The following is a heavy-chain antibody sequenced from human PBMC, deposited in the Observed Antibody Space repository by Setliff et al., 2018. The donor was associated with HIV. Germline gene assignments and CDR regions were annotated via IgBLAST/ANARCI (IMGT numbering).Heavy chain of an antibody. J-gene: IGHJ4*02. Sequence: SETLSLTCTVSGDSITNDDYYWGWIRQPPGKGLEWIAIIHYNGRTYYDPSLKSRVTIFVDTSKTQFYLKLSSVTAADTAVYYCARTPGTHYYDRSANFHYFDYWGQGALVTVSS. CDR1: GDSITNDDYY. V-gene: IGHV4-39*01. CDR2: IHYNGRT. D-gene: IGHD3-22*01. CDR3: ARTPGTHYYDRSANFHYFDY.